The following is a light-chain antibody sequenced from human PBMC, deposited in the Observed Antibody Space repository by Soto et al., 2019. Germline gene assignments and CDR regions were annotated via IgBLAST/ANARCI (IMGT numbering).Light chain of an antibody. CDR1: RSGSSS. J-gene: IGKJ1*01. CDR3: QQYGSSPRA. Sequence: DIVLTHSLGTMSLSPGERATLSCSGKRSGSSSLAWYQQKPGQAPRLLIFGASIRATGIPDRFSGSGSGTDFTLTISRLEPEDFAVYYCQQYGSSPRAFGQGTKVDIK. V-gene: IGKV3-20*01. CDR2: GAS.